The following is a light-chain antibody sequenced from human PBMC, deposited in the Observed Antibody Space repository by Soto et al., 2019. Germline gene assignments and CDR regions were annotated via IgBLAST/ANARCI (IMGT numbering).Light chain of an antibody. Sequence: DIQMTQSPSSLSASVGDRITITCRTSQGISNYLAWYQQKSGEVPKLLIYLASTLRSGVPSRFSGSRSGTDFTLTISSLQPEDVAIYYWQKYNSAPLFGGGTKVEI. CDR2: LAS. CDR3: QKYNSAPL. V-gene: IGKV1-27*01. CDR1: QGISNY. J-gene: IGKJ4*02.